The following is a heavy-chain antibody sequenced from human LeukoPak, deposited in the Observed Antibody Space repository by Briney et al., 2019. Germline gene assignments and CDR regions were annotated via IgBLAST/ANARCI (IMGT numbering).Heavy chain of an antibody. Sequence: ASVKVSCKVSGFTLTELSIHWVRQAPGKGLEWMGGFDPEDGEIIYAQKFQGRVTMTEATSTDTAYMELSSLTSEDTAVYYCASVGRNSIWFNFDYWGQGTLITVSS. CDR1: GFTLTELS. CDR3: ASVGRNSIWFNFDY. J-gene: IGHJ4*02. CDR2: FDPEDGEI. V-gene: IGHV1-24*01. D-gene: IGHD6-13*01.